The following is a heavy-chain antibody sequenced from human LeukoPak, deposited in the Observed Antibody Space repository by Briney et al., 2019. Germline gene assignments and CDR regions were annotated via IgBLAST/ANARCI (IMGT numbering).Heavy chain of an antibody. CDR1: GGTFSSYA. Sequence: ASVKVSCKASGGTFSSYAISWVRQAPGQGLEWMGGIIPIFGTANYAQKFQGRVTITADKSTSTAYMELSSLRSEDTAVYYCARGQGVYGDYYYYYKDVWGKGTTVTVSS. D-gene: IGHD5/OR15-5a*01. CDR2: IIPIFGTA. V-gene: IGHV1-69*06. J-gene: IGHJ6*03. CDR3: ARGQGVYGDYYYYYKDV.